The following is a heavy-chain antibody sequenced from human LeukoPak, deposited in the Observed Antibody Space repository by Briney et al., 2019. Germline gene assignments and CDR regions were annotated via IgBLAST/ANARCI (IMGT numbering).Heavy chain of an antibody. Sequence: GGSLRLSCAASGFTFSSYAMSWVRQAPGKGLEWVSAISGSGGSTYYADSVKGRFTISRDNSKNTLYLQMNSLRAEDTAVYYCAKDRAIQHDYGDLYYFDYWGQGTLVTVSS. J-gene: IGHJ4*02. D-gene: IGHD4-17*01. CDR2: ISGSGGST. CDR1: GFTFSSYA. CDR3: AKDRAIQHDYGDLYYFDY. V-gene: IGHV3-23*01.